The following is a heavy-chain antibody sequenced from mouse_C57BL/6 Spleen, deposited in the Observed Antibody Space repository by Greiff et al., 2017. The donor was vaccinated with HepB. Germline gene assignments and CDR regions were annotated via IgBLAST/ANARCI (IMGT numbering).Heavy chain of an antibody. J-gene: IGHJ3*01. Sequence: VQLQQSGPELVKPGASVKMSCKASGYTFTDYNMHWVKQSHGKSLEWIGYINPNNGGTSYNQKFKGKATLTVNKSSSTAYMELRSLTSEDSAVYYCARGYGSSWGFAYWGQGTLVTVSA. V-gene: IGHV1-22*01. CDR3: ARGYGSSWGFAY. CDR1: GYTFTDYN. CDR2: INPNNGGT. D-gene: IGHD1-1*01.